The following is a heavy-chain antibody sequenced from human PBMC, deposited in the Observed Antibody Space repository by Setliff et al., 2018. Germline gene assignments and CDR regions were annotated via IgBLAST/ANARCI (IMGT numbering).Heavy chain of an antibody. V-gene: IGHV4-39*01. CDR1: GGALTSSSYL. Sequence: SETLSLTCTVSGGALTSSSYLWGWIRQTPGKGLEWIGSIYNTGNTYYNPSLKGRVTISVDTSKKQFSLKVTSLTAADTAVYFCARHPLRWYDAFDVWGQGTKVTVS. CDR3: ARHPLRWYDAFDV. CDR2: IYNTGNT. D-gene: IGHD4-17*01. J-gene: IGHJ3*01.